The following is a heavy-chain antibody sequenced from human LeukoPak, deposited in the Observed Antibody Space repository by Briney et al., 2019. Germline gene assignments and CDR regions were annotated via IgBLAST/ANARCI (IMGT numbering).Heavy chain of an antibody. CDR2: IKQDGSEK. V-gene: IGHV3-7*01. CDR1: GFTFSSYW. D-gene: IGHD2-2*01. Sequence: GGSLRLSCAASGFTFSSYWMSWVRQAPGKGLEWVANIKQDGSEKYYVDSVKGQFTISRDNAKNSLYLQMNSLRAEDTAVYYCARGSNIVVVPAAPDYWGQGTLVTVSS. CDR3: ARGSNIVVVPAAPDY. J-gene: IGHJ4*02.